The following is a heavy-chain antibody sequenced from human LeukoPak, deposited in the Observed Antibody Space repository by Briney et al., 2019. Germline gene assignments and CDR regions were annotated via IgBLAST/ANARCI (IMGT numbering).Heavy chain of an antibody. Sequence: SVKVSCKASGYTFTSYGISWVRQAPGQGLEWMGWISAYNGNTNYAQKLQGRVTMTTDTSTSTAYMELRSLRSDDTAVYYCARLGYCSGGSCYRYYYYGMDVWGQGTTVTVSS. CDR2: ISAYNGNT. D-gene: IGHD2-15*01. V-gene: IGHV1-18*01. CDR3: ARLGYCSGGSCYRYYYYGMDV. CDR1: GYTFTSYG. J-gene: IGHJ6*02.